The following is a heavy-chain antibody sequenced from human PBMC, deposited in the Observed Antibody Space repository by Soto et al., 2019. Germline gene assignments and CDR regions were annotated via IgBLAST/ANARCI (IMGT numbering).Heavy chain of an antibody. CDR2: VSYSATT. D-gene: IGHD7-27*01. CDR3: ARGRYCLTGRCFPNWFDS. V-gene: IGHV4-59*04. J-gene: IGHJ5*01. Sequence: TSETLSLTCSLSGGAIGGYYWSWIRQPPGKALEWIGYVSYSATTYYNPSFESRVAISVDTSKSQFSLNVTSVTAADTAVYFCARGRYCLTGRCFPNWFDSWGQGALVTVSS. CDR1: GGAIGGYY.